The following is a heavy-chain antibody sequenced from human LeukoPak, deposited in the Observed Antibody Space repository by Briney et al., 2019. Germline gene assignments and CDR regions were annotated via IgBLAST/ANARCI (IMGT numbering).Heavy chain of an antibody. Sequence: PGGSLRLSCAASGFTFSSYGMHWVRQAPGKGLEWVAVISYDGSNKYYADSVKGRFTISRDNSKNTLYLQMNSLRAEDTAVYYCAKVGKVDPYCSSTSCSIDAFDIWGQGTMVTVSS. J-gene: IGHJ3*02. V-gene: IGHV3-30*18. D-gene: IGHD2-2*01. CDR3: AKVGKVDPYCSSTSCSIDAFDI. CDR1: GFTFSSYG. CDR2: ISYDGSNK.